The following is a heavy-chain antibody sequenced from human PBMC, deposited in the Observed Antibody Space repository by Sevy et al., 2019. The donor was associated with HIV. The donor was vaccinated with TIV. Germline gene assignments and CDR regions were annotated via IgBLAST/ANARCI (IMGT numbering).Heavy chain of an antibody. CDR3: AKEETTGYI. CDR1: GFTFSRYV. J-gene: IGHJ4*02. Sequence: GGSLRLSCTASGFTFSRYVISWVRQAPGKGLEWVSTISASGGSTYYADSVKGRFTISRDNSKKNVYLDMNSLRAEDTAIFYCAKEETTGYIWGQGTLVTVSS. CDR2: ISASGGST. D-gene: IGHD3-9*01. V-gene: IGHV3-23*01.